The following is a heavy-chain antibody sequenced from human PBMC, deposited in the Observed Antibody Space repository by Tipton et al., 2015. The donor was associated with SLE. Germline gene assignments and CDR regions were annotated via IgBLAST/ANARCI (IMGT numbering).Heavy chain of an antibody. J-gene: IGHJ4*02. CDR2: IYYSGST. Sequence: TLSLTCTASGGSISSSSYYWGWIRQPPGKGLEWIGSIYYSGSTYYNPSLKSRVTISVDTSKNQFSLNLSSVTAADTAVYYCARVGLVAPAAISSGVDYWGRGTLVTVSS. D-gene: IGHD2-2*01. CDR1: GGSISSSSYY. CDR3: ARVGLVAPAAISSGVDY. V-gene: IGHV4-39*07.